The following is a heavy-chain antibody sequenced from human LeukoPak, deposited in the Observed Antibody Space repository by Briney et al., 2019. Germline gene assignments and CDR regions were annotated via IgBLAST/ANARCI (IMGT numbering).Heavy chain of an antibody. D-gene: IGHD2-15*01. Sequence: GASVKVSCKVSGYTLTELSMHWVRQAPGKGLDRMGGFDPEDGETIYAQKFQGRVTMTEDTSTDTAYMELSSLRSEDTAVYYCATDLYCSGGSCIDYWGQGTLVTVSS. CDR1: GYTLTELS. J-gene: IGHJ4*02. V-gene: IGHV1-24*01. CDR2: FDPEDGET. CDR3: ATDLYCSGGSCIDY.